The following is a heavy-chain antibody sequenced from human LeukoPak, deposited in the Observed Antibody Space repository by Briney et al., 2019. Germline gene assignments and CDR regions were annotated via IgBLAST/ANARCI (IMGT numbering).Heavy chain of an antibody. CDR3: ARTKYCSGTSCPGVDP. V-gene: IGHV3-53*04. CDR2: IYSGGST. J-gene: IGHJ5*02. D-gene: IGHD2-15*01. CDR1: GFTVRNNY. Sequence: GGSLRLSCAASGFTVRNNYMSWVRQAPGKGLEGVSVIYSGGSTYYADSVKGRFTISSHSSKNTLYLQMNSLSPEDTAVYYCARTKYCSGTSCPGVDPWGQGTLVPVSS.